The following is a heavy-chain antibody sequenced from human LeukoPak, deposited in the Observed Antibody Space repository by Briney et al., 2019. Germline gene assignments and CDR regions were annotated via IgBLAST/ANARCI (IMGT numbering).Heavy chain of an antibody. D-gene: IGHD3-9*01. CDR2: INPNSGET. CDR1: GYTFTGAY. Sequence: ASVKVSCKPSGYTFTGAYMHWVRQAPGQGLEWMGWINPNSGETKFAQKFQGRVTMTRDTSISTVYMGLGGLRSDDTAVYYCARVLFNSGYDYWGQGSLVTVAS. J-gene: IGHJ4*02. CDR3: ARVLFNSGYDY. V-gene: IGHV1-2*02.